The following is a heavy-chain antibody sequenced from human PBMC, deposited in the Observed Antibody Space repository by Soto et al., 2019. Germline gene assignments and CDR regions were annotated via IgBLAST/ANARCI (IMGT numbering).Heavy chain of an antibody. CDR2: ISAYNGNT. Sequence: ASVKVSCKASGYTFTSYGISWVRQAPGQGLEWMGWISAYNGNTNYAQKLQGRVTMTTDTSTSTAYMELRSLRSDDTAAYYCARDSGPGTIFGVVIDYYYYYGMDVWGQGTTVTVS. CDR1: GYTFTSYG. CDR3: ARDSGPGTIFGVVIDYYYYYGMDV. J-gene: IGHJ6*02. D-gene: IGHD3-3*01. V-gene: IGHV1-18*01.